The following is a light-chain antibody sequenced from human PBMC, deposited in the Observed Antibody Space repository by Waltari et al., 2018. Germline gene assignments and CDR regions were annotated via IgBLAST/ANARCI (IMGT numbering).Light chain of an antibody. V-gene: IGKV3-11*01. CDR3: QQRSNWRLT. CDR1: QSVDTF. CDR2: DAS. Sequence: EIVLTQSPATLSLSPGERATLSCTASQSVDTFLASYQQKPGQPHRLLIFDASTRATGIPARFSGVGSGTDFTLTISSLEPEDFVVYYCQQRSNWRLTFGGGTKVEI. J-gene: IGKJ4*01.